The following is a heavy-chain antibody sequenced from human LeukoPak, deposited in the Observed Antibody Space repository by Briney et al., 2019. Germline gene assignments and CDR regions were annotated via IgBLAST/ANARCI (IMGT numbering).Heavy chain of an antibody. J-gene: IGHJ4*02. V-gene: IGHV1-69*05. D-gene: IGHD2-2*03. Sequence: SVKVSCKASGGAFSSYTFSWVRQAPGHGLEWMGEIISVFGTTNYAPTFQGRVTITTDKSTSTAYMVLSNLRSEDTAFYYCARVTPGYYFDYWGQGTLVTVSS. CDR2: IISVFGTT. CDR3: ARVTPGYYFDY. CDR1: GGAFSSYT.